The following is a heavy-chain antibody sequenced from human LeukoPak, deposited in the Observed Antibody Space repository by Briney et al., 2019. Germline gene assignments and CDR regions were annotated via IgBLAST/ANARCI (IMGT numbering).Heavy chain of an antibody. J-gene: IGHJ5*02. D-gene: IGHD3-16*01. V-gene: IGHV4-4*07. CDR1: GGSLWSSY. Sequence: SETLSLTCTVSGGSLWSSYWSWVRQPAGKGLEWIGRLYNNGSTNYSPSLKSRVIMSFDPSKNQFSLKLNSVTAADTAFYYCVRDRGLGRGFDPWGQGTMVTVSS. CDR2: LYNNGST. CDR3: VRDRGLGRGFDP.